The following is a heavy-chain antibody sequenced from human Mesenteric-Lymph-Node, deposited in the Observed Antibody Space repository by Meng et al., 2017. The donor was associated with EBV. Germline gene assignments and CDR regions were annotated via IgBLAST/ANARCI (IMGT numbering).Heavy chain of an antibody. V-gene: IGHV4-30-4*01. CDR1: GVSISSGDYY. CDR2: IYYSGSP. J-gene: IGHJ2*01. D-gene: IGHD2-15*01. CDR3: ARGSWSDPVGLDL. Sequence: VQPRESVPGLVKPSQTLSLTCTVSGVSISSGDYYWSWVRQPPGKGLEWIGYIYYSGSPYSDPSLKSRLTISVDTSKNQFSLKLNSVTAADTAVYYCARGSWSDPVGLDLWGRGTLVTVSS.